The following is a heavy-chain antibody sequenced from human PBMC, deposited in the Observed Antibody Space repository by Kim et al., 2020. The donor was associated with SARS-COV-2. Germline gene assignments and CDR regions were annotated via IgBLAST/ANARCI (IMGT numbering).Heavy chain of an antibody. CDR1: GGSISSYY. V-gene: IGHV4-59*01. CDR3: ARDRVPSRGFDY. J-gene: IGHJ4*02. CDR2: IYYSGST. Sequence: SETLSLTCTVSGGSISSYYWSWIRQPPGKGLEWIGYIYYSGSTNYNPSLKSRVTISVDTSKNQFSLKLSSVTAADTAVYYCARDRVPSRGFDYWGQGTL. D-gene: IGHD3-10*01.